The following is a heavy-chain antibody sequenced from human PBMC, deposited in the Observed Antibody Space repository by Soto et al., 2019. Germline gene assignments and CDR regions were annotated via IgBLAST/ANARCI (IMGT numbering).Heavy chain of an antibody. CDR3: ARTIGALSGSGSYCQAFYYYYGMDV. Sequence: SVKVSCKASGGTFSSYAISWVRQAPGQGLEWMGGIIPIFGTANYAQKFQGRVTITADESTSTAYMDLSSLRSEDTAVYYCARTIGALSGSGSYCQAFYYYYGMDVWGQGTTVT. CDR2: IIPIFGTA. J-gene: IGHJ6*02. D-gene: IGHD3-10*01. V-gene: IGHV1-69*13. CDR1: GGTFSSYA.